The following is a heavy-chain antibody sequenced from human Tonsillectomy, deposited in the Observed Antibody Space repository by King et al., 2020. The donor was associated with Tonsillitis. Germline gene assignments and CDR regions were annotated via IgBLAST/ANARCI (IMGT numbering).Heavy chain of an antibody. V-gene: IGHV7-4-1*02. CDR1: GYTFTSYA. CDR3: ARSSGYDFDPYYYFGMDV. Sequence: VQLVQSGSELKKPGASVKVSCKASGYTFTSYAINWVRQAPGQGLEWMGWINSNTGNPTYAQGFTGRFVFSLDTSVSTAYLQISSLKAEDTAVYYCARSSGYDFDPYYYFGMDVWGQGATVTVSS. CDR2: INSNTGNP. D-gene: IGHD5-12*01. J-gene: IGHJ6*02.